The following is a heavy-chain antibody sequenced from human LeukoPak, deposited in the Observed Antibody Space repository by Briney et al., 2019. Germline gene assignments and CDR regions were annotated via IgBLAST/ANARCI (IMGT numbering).Heavy chain of an antibody. J-gene: IGHJ4*02. Sequence: PSETLSLTCTVSGGSISSYYWSWIRQPPGKGLEWIGYIYYSGSTNYNPSLKSRVTISVDTSKNQFALKLSSVTAADPAVYYCARDQSGHCSGGSCYSFDYWGQGTLVTVSS. D-gene: IGHD2-15*01. V-gene: IGHV4-59*01. CDR3: ARDQSGHCSGGSCYSFDY. CDR2: IYYSGST. CDR1: GGSISSYY.